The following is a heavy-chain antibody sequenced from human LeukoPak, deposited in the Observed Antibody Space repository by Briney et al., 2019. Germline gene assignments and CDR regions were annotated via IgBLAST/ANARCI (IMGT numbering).Heavy chain of an antibody. CDR1: GGSISSRDYY. CDR2: IYYSGST. D-gene: IGHD2-8*01. CDR3: AKADIVLMVYAM. V-gene: IGHV4-39*07. J-gene: IGHJ4*02. Sequence: PSETLSLTCTVSGGSISSRDYYWGWIRQPPGKGLEWCGNIYYSGSTYYNPSLKSRVTISVDTSKNQFSLKLSSVTAADTAVYYCAKADIVLMVYAMWGQGTLVTVSS.